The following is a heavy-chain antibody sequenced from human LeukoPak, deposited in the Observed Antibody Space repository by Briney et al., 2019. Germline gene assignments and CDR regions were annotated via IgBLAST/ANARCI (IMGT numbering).Heavy chain of an antibody. V-gene: IGHV4-39*01. J-gene: IGHJ3*02. CDR1: GGSISSSSYY. Sequence: SETLSLTCAVSGGSISSSSYYWGWIRQPPGKGLEWIGSIYYSGSTYYNPSLKSRVTISVDTSKNQFSLKLSSVTAADTAVYYCVEFLAAFDIWGQGTMVTVSS. CDR2: IYYSGST. D-gene: IGHD3-3*02. CDR3: VEFLAAFDI.